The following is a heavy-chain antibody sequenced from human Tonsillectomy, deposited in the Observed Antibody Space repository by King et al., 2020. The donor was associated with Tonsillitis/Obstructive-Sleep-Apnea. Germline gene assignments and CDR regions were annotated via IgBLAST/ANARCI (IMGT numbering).Heavy chain of an antibody. D-gene: IGHD1-26*01. CDR2: INSDGSST. CDR3: ARDAVQWEPNDAFDI. Sequence: VQLVESGGGLVQPGGSLRLSCAASGFTFSSYWMHWVRQAPGKGLVWVSRINSDGSSTSYADSVKGRFTISRDNAKNTLSLQMNSLRAEDTAVYYCARDAVQWEPNDAFDIWGQGTMVTVSS. V-gene: IGHV3-74*01. CDR1: GFTFSSYW. J-gene: IGHJ3*02.